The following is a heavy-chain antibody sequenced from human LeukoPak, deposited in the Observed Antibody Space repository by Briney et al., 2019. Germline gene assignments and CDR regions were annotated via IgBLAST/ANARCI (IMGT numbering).Heavy chain of an antibody. D-gene: IGHD1-26*01. CDR1: GGSITTTNW. CDR2: VHLSGAT. Sequence: PSGTLSLTCAVSGGSITTTNWWSWVRQPPGKGLEWIGEVHLSGATNYNLSLESRVSMSIDKSKNHLSLEVTSVTAADTAIYYCTRESGAFSPFGFWGQWTLVTVSS. CDR3: TRESGAFSPFGF. V-gene: IGHV4-4*02. J-gene: IGHJ4*02.